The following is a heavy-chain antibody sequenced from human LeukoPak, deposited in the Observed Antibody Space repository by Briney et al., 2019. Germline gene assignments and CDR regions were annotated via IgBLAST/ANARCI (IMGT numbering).Heavy chain of an antibody. Sequence: ASVKVSRKASGYTFTNYGISWVRRPPGQGLEWMAWISTYDHDTNYAQKFRGRVTMTTDTSTSTAYMELRSLGSDDTAVYYCARGLSARPSYFDYWGQGTLVTVSS. D-gene: IGHD6-6*01. CDR3: ARGLSARPSYFDY. CDR2: ISTYDHDT. V-gene: IGHV1-18*01. J-gene: IGHJ4*02. CDR1: GYTFTNYG.